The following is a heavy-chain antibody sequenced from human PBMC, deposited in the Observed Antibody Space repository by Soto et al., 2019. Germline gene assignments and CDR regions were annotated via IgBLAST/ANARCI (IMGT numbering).Heavy chain of an antibody. Sequence: EVQLVESGGGLVQPGGSLRLSCVASEFTFSSFEMNWVRQAPGKGLEWVSHISESGTTIYYTDSVKGRFTISRDNAKKSLYLAMDSLRVEDTGVYYCVRFGGAAAGPGDYWGQGTLVTVSS. D-gene: IGHD6-13*01. J-gene: IGHJ4*02. CDR2: ISESGTTI. CDR3: VRFGGAAAGPGDY. V-gene: IGHV3-48*03. CDR1: EFTFSSFE.